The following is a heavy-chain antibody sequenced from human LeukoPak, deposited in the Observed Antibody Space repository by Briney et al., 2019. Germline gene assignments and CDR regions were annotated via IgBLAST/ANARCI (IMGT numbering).Heavy chain of an antibody. CDR2: VDPEDGET. D-gene: IGHD1-7*01. CDR3: AARGTRRPYFYYYIDV. Sequence: GASVKVSCKASGYTFSDYYMHWVQQAPGKGLEWMGRVDPEDGETIYAEKFQGRVTITADTSTDTAYMELSSLKSEDTAVYFCAARGTRRPYFYYYIDVWGKGTTVTVSS. CDR1: GYTFSDYY. V-gene: IGHV1-69-2*01. J-gene: IGHJ6*03.